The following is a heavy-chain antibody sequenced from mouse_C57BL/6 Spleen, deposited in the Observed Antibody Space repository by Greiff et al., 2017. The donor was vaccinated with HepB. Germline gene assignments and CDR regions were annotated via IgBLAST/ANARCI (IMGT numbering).Heavy chain of an antibody. V-gene: IGHV6-6*01. CDR2: IRNKANNHAT. Sequence: EVKVVESGGGLVQPGGSMKLSCAASGFTFSDAWMDWVRQSPEKGLEWVAEIRNKANNHATYYAESVKGRFTISRDDSKSSVYLQMNSLRAEDTGIYYCTGYGSSYENYFDYWGQGTTLTVSS. CDR1: GFTFSDAW. J-gene: IGHJ2*01. D-gene: IGHD1-1*01. CDR3: TGYGSSYENYFDY.